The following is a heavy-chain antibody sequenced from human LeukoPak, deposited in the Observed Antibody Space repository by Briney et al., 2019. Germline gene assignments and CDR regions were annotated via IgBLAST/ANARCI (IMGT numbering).Heavy chain of an antibody. CDR2: VSSSSSYT. D-gene: IGHD5-24*01. CDR3: ARAGGDGYNGHYYFDY. V-gene: IGHV3-21*01. Sequence: PGGSLRLSCAASGFTFSSYSMNWVRQAPGKGLEWVSSVSSSSSYTYYADSVKDLFTISRDNAKNSLYLQMNSLRAEDTAVYYCARAGGDGYNGHYYFDYWGQGTLVTVSS. J-gene: IGHJ4*02. CDR1: GFTFSSYS.